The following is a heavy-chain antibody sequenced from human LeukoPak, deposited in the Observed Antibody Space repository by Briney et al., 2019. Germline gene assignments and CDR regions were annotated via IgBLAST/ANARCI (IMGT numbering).Heavy chain of an antibody. CDR2: MNPNSGNT. V-gene: IGHV1-8*01. Sequence: GASVKVSCKASGYTFTSYDINWVRQATGQGLEWMGWMNPNSGNTGYAQKFQGRVTMTRNTSISTAYMELSSLRSEDTAVYYCARGLGVLWFGEFSTPYYMDVWGKGTTVTISS. CDR1: GYTFTSYD. D-gene: IGHD3-10*01. CDR3: ARGLGVLWFGEFSTPYYMDV. J-gene: IGHJ6*03.